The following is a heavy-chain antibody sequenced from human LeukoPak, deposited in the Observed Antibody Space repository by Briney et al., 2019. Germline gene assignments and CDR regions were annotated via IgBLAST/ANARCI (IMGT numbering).Heavy chain of an antibody. CDR2: IYYSGST. Sequence: SETLSLTCTVSGGSISTSSYYWGWIRQPPGKGLEWIGSIYYSGSTYYNPSLKSRVTMSVDTSKNQFSLKLNSVTAADTAVYYCARRYTYYYDSSGVNDYWGQGTLVTVSS. CDR3: ARRYTYYYDSSGVNDY. D-gene: IGHD3-22*01. V-gene: IGHV4-39*01. J-gene: IGHJ4*02. CDR1: GGSISTSSYY.